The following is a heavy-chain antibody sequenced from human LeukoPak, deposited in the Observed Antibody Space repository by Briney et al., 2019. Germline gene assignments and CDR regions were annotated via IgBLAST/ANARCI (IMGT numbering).Heavy chain of an antibody. D-gene: IGHD1-26*01. CDR3: ARHKMGTTRLYYFDY. CDR1: GGSISSSSYY. Sequence: KPSETLSLTCTVSGGSISSSSYYWGWIRQPPGKGLEWIGSIYYSGTTYYNPSLESRVTISVDTSKNQFSLKLTSVTAADTAVYYCARHKMGTTRLYYFDYWGQGTLVTVSS. CDR2: IYYSGTT. V-gene: IGHV4-39*01. J-gene: IGHJ4*02.